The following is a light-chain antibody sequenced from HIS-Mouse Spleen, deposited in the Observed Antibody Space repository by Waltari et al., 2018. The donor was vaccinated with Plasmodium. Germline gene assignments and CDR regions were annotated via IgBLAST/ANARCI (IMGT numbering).Light chain of an antibody. Sequence: SSELTQDPAVSVALVQTVRITCQGDSLRSYYASWYQQKPGQAPVLVIYGKNNRPSGIPDRFSGSSSGNTASLTITGAQAEDEADYYCNSRDSSGNHQVFGGGTKLTVL. CDR2: GKN. V-gene: IGLV3-19*01. CDR3: NSRDSSGNHQV. CDR1: SLRSYY. J-gene: IGLJ3*02.